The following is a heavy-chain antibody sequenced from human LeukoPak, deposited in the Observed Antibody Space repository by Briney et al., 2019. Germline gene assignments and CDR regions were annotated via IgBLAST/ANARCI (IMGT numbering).Heavy chain of an antibody. D-gene: IGHD1-26*01. Sequence: SETLSLTCTVSGGSVGSGSYYWSWIRQPPGKGLEWIGFIYYSGSTNYNPSLKSRVSISVDTSKNQFSLKLSSVTAADTAVYYCARELVGLGYFDCWGQGTLVTVSS. J-gene: IGHJ4*02. V-gene: IGHV4-61*01. CDR1: GGSVGSGSYY. CDR3: ARELVGLGYFDC. CDR2: IYYSGST.